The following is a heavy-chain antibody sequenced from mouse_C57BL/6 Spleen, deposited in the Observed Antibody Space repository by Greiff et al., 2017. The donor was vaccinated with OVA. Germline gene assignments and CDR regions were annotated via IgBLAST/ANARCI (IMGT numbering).Heavy chain of an antibody. CDR1: GFNIKDDY. D-gene: IGHD2-4*01. CDR3: TTSDYDDVFSFYAMDY. J-gene: IGHJ4*01. CDR2: IDPENGDT. V-gene: IGHV14-4*01. Sequence: VQLKESGAELVRPGASVKLSCTASGFNIKDDYMHWVKQRPEQGLEWIGWIDPENGDTEYASKFQGKATITADTSSNTAYLQLSSLTSEDTAVYYCTTSDYDDVFSFYAMDYWGQGTSVTVSS.